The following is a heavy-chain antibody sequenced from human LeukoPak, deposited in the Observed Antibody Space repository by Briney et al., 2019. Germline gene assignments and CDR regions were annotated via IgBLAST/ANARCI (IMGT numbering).Heavy chain of an antibody. Sequence: SQTLSLTCAVSGGSISSGGYSWSWIRQPPGTGLEWIGYICHSGSTYYNPSLKSRVTISVDRSKNQFSLKLSSVTAADTAVYYCARSSNWNYSYYFDYWGQGTLVTVSS. CDR1: GGSISSGGYS. V-gene: IGHV4-30-2*01. CDR3: ARSSNWNYSYYFDY. J-gene: IGHJ4*02. CDR2: ICHSGST. D-gene: IGHD1-7*01.